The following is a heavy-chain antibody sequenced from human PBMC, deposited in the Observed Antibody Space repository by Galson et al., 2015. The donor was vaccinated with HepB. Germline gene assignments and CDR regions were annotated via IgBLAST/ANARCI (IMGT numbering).Heavy chain of an antibody. CDR2: ISDSGNTV. V-gene: IGHV3-11*01. CDR3: TREKTKFDS. J-gene: IGHJ4*02. Sequence: SLRLSCAASGFTFSDYYMSWIRQAPGKGLEWVSYISDSGNTVNYADSVKGRFTISRDNAKNSLYLQMNSLRAEDTAVYYCTREKTKFDSWGQGTLVTVSS. CDR1: GFTFSDYY.